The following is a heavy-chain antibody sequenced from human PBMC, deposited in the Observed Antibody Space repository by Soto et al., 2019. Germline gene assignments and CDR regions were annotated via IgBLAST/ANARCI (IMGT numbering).Heavy chain of an antibody. J-gene: IGHJ4*02. CDR1: GGTFSSFA. D-gene: IGHD3-22*01. CDR2: IIPIFDSS. V-gene: IGHV1-69*18. CDR3: VGYYYDTSGYYYDY. Sequence: QVRLVQSGAEVKKPGSSVKVSCKASGGTFSSFAISWVRQAPGQGLEWMGRIIPIFDSSNYAQKFQGRVTITADESTSTAYMELSSLRSEDTAVFYCVGYYYDTSGYYYDYWGQGTLVTVSS.